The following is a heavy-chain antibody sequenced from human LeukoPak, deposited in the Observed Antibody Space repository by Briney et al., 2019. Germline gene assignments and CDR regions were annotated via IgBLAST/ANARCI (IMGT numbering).Heavy chain of an antibody. V-gene: IGHV3-30-3*01. J-gene: IGHJ4*02. CDR1: GFTFSSYA. CDR3: ARDKFRDSSGWYSLDY. D-gene: IGHD6-19*01. Sequence: GRSLRLSCAASGFTFSSYAMHWVRQAPGKGLEWVAVISYDGSNKYYADSVKGRFTISRDNSKNTLYLQMNSLRAEDTAVYYCARDKFRDSSGWYSLDYWGQGTLVTVSS. CDR2: ISYDGSNK.